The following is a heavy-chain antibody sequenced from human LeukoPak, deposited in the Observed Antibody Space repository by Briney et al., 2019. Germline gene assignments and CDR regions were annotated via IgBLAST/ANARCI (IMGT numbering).Heavy chain of an antibody. Sequence: SETLSLTCTVSGDSISTYYWGWIRQPPGKGLEWIGSIFYSGSTYYNPSLKSRVTISVDTSKNQFSLKLSSVTAADTAVYYCARLGRYDILTGFNYGMDVWGQGTTDTVSS. D-gene: IGHD3-9*01. CDR1: GDSISTYY. V-gene: IGHV4-39*01. CDR3: ARLGRYDILTGFNYGMDV. CDR2: IFYSGST. J-gene: IGHJ6*02.